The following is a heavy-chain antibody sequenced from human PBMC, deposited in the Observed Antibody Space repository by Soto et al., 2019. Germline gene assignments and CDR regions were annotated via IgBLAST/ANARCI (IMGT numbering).Heavy chain of an antibody. J-gene: IGHJ4*02. CDR2: ICYSGST. CDR3: ARARGSSWLIDY. CDR1: GGSISSYY. D-gene: IGHD6-13*01. Sequence: SETLSLTCTVSGGSISSYYWSWIRQPPGKGLEWIGYICYSGSTNYNPSLKSRVTISVDTSKNQFSLKLSSVTAADTAVYYCARARGSSWLIDYWGQGTLGTVSS. V-gene: IGHV4-59*01.